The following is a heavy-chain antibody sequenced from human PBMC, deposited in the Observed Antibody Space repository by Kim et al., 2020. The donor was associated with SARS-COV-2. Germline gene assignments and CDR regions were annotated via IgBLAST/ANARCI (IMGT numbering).Heavy chain of an antibody. D-gene: IGHD3-16*01. V-gene: IGHV1-46*01. CDR3: ARGGNRKIFDY. J-gene: IGHJ4*02. Sequence: TSYVQKFQGRVTMTRDTSTSTVYMELSSLRSEDTAVYYCARGGNRKIFDYWGQGTLVTVSS. CDR2: T.